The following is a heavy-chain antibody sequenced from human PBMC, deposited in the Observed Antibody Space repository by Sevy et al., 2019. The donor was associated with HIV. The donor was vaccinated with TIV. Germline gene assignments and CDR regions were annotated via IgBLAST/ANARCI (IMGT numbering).Heavy chain of an antibody. Sequence: GSLRLSCAASGFAFTNYYAMHWVRQAPGKGLEWVALISFDESDKYYADSVKGRFTISRDNFKNTLYLQMNSLTPEDKAVYYCARPRANYVDNYFFYAMDVWGQGTTVTVSS. D-gene: IGHD4-17*01. V-gene: IGHV3-30-3*01. CDR2: ISFDESDK. CDR1: GFAFTNYYA. CDR3: ARPRANYVDNYFFYAMDV. J-gene: IGHJ6*02.